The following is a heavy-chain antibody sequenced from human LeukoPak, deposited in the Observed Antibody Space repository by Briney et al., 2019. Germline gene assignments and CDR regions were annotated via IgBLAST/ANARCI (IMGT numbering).Heavy chain of an antibody. CDR2: IYYSGST. D-gene: IGHD2-2*01. V-gene: IGHV4-39*01. CDR3: ARTPVGFIDY. CDR1: GGSISSSSYY. J-gene: IGHJ4*02. Sequence: SETLSLTCTVSGGSISSSSYYWGWIRQPPGKGLEWIGSIYYSGSTYYNPSLKSRVTISVDTSKNQFSLKLSSVTAADTAVYYCARTPVGFIDYWGQGTLVTVSS.